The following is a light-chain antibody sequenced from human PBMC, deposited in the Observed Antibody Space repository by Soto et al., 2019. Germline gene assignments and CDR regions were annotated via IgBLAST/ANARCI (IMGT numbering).Light chain of an antibody. CDR2: GAS. V-gene: IGKV3-20*01. CDR1: QSLSNNF. Sequence: VLTKSPGTLSLSPGDRAALSCGASQSLSNNFLAWSQQKPGQAPRLLISGASSRATGIPDRFSGSGSGTDFTLTISRVEPEDFAVYYCQQYATSPLTFGGGTKVEIK. J-gene: IGKJ4*01. CDR3: QQYATSPLT.